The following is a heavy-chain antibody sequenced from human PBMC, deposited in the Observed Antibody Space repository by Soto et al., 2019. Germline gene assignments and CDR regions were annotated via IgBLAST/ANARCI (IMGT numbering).Heavy chain of an antibody. Sequence: QVQLVESGGGVVQPGRSLRLSCAASGFTFSSYGMHWVRQAPGKGLEWVAVIWYDGSNKYYADSVKGRFTISRDNSKNTLYLQMNSLRAEDTAVYYCVRDREDIVVVPAAMGGSDAFDIWGQGTMVTVSS. V-gene: IGHV3-33*01. D-gene: IGHD2-2*01. CDR2: IWYDGSNK. J-gene: IGHJ3*02. CDR1: GFTFSSYG. CDR3: VRDREDIVVVPAAMGGSDAFDI.